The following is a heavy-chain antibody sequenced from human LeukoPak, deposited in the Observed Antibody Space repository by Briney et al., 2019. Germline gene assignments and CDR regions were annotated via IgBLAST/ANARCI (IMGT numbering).Heavy chain of an antibody. V-gene: IGHV4-59*01. J-gene: IGHJ6*03. CDR3: ARAARLYYYYYMDV. CDR1: GGSISSYY. CDR2: IYYSGST. Sequence: SETLSLTCTVSGGSISSYYWSWIRQPPGKGLEWIGYIYYSGSTNYNPSLKSRVTISVDTSKNQFSLKLSSVTAADTAVYYCARAARLYYYYYMDVWGKGTPVTVSS. D-gene: IGHD6-6*01.